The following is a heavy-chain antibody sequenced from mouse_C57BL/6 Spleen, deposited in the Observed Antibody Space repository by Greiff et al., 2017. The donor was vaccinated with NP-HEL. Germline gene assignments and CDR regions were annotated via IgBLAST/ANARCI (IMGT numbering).Heavy chain of an antibody. CDR1: GYTFTDYY. J-gene: IGHJ3*01. CDR3: ARDLLFSDYDYDVRFAY. CDR2: IYPGSGNT. D-gene: IGHD2-4*01. Sequence: QVHVKQSGAELVRPGASVKLSCKASGYTFTDYYINWVKQRPGQGLEWIARIYPGSGNTYYNEKFKGKATLTAEKSSSTAYMQLSSLTSEDSAVYFCARDLLFSDYDYDVRFAYWGQGTLVTVSA. V-gene: IGHV1-76*01.